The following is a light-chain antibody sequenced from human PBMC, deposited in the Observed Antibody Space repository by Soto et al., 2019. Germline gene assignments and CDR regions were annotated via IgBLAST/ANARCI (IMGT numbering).Light chain of an antibody. CDR1: QSISSW. CDR2: DAS. V-gene: IGKV1-5*01. CDR3: QQYNSYPT. Sequence: DIHMTHSPSTLSASVGDRVTITCRASQSISSWLAWYQQKPGKAPKLLIYDASSLESGVPSRFSGSGSGTEFTLTISSLQPDDFATYYCQQYNSYPTFGGGTKV. J-gene: IGKJ4*01.